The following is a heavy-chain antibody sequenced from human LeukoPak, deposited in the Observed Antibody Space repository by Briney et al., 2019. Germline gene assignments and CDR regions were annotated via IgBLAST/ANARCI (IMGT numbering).Heavy chain of an antibody. CDR2: ITGRGENI. CDR3: ARRAGDYSHPYDY. CDR1: GFTFSDYY. V-gene: IGHV3-23*01. D-gene: IGHD3-22*01. J-gene: IGHJ4*02. Sequence: GGSLRLSCAASGFTFSDYYMSWIRQAPGKGLEWVSGITGRGENIYYAGSVKGRFTISRDNSKNTLYLQMNSLRAEDTAVYYCARRAGDYSHPYDYWGQGTLVTVSS.